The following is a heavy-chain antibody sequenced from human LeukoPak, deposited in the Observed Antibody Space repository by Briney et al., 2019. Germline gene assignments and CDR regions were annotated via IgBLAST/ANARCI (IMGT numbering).Heavy chain of an antibody. CDR3: ARGRGGFWRTEIDY. J-gene: IGHJ4*02. Sequence: GGSLRLSCAASGFTFSSYAMSWVRQAPGKGLEWVSVIYSGGSTYYADSVKGRFTISRDNSKNTLYLQMNSLRAEDTAVYYCARGRGGFWRTEIDYWGQGTLVTVSS. CDR2: IYSGGST. V-gene: IGHV3-53*01. D-gene: IGHD3-3*01. CDR1: GFTFSSYA.